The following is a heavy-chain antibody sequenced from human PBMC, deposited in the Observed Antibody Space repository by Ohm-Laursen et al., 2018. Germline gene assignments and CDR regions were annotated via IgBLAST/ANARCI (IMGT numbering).Heavy chain of an antibody. CDR1: GFIFNNYA. J-gene: IGHJ4*02. CDR2: ISGSGDNA. CDR3: AKSNSGWSLIDY. V-gene: IGHV3-23*01. D-gene: IGHD6-19*01. Sequence: SLRLSCSASGFIFNNYAMNWVRQAPGKGPEWVSAISGSGDNAKYADSVKGRFTVSRDNAKNTLYLQMNSLRADDTAVYYCAKSNSGWSLIDYWGQGTLVTVSS.